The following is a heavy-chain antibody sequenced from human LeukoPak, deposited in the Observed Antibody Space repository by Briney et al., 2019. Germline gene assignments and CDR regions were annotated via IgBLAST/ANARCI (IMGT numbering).Heavy chain of an antibody. Sequence: PGGSLRLSCAASGFTFSSYAMHWVRQAPGKGLEWVAVISFDGINKYYADSVKGRFTISRDNSKNTLYLQMNSLRAEDTAVYYCAKATYYYGSSGYRGGYFDYWGQGTLVTVSS. CDR1: GFTFSSYA. J-gene: IGHJ4*02. V-gene: IGHV3-30*04. CDR2: ISFDGINK. D-gene: IGHD3-22*01. CDR3: AKATYYYGSSGYRGGYFDY.